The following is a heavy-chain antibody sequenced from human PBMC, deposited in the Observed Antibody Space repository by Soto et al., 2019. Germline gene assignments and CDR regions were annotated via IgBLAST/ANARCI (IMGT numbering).Heavy chain of an antibody. CDR3: ARDRVVLDY. CDR2: IYYSGST. CDR1: SGSISGYY. D-gene: IGHD2-15*01. V-gene: IGHV4-59*01. Sequence: SETLSLTCTVSSGSISGYYWSWIRQPPGKGLEWIGYIYYSGSTNYNPSLKSRVTISVDTSKNQFSLKLSSVTAADTAVYYCARDRVVLDYWGQGTLVTGSS. J-gene: IGHJ4*02.